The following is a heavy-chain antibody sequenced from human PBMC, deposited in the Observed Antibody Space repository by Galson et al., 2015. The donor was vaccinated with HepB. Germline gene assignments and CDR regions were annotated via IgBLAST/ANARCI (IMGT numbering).Heavy chain of an antibody. CDR1: GYTFTSYA. CDR3: ARDRIAMVRGVIKENWCDP. J-gene: IGHJ5*02. V-gene: IGHV1-3*01. D-gene: IGHD3-10*01. CDR2: INAGNGNT. Sequence: SVKVSCKASGYTFTSYAMHWVRQAPGQRLEWMGWINAGNGNTKYSQKFQGRVTITRDTSASTAYMKLSSLRSEDTAVYYCARDRIAMVRGVIKENWCDPWGQGTLVTVSS.